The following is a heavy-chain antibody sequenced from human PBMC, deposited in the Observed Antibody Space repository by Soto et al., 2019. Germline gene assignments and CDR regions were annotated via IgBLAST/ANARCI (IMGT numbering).Heavy chain of an antibody. V-gene: IGHV6-1*01. CDR2: TYYRSKWYN. CDR1: GDSVSSNSAA. J-gene: IGHJ6*02. CDR3: ARSFLLVELYYYYGMDV. Sequence: KQSQTLSLTCAISGDSVSSNSAAWNWIRQSPSRGLEWLGRTYYRSKWYNDYAVSVKSRITINPDTSKNQFSLQLNSVTPEDTAVYYCARSFLLVELYYYYGMDVWGQGTTVTVSS. D-gene: IGHD1-7*01.